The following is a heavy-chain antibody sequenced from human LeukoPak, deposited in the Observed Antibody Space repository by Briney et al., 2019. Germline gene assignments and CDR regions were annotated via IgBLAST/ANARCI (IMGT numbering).Heavy chain of an antibody. CDR1: GGSINRSSYY. CDR2: LYFNGGT. CDR3: ATPFRGAGRQDY. D-gene: IGHD3-10*01. J-gene: IGHJ4*02. V-gene: IGHV4-39*01. Sequence: SSETLSLTCTVSGGSINRSSYYWGWIRQPPGKGLEWIGSLYFNGGTYYNSSLRSRATISVDTSKNQFSLNLNSVTAADTAVYYCATPFRGAGRQDYWGQGTLVTVSS.